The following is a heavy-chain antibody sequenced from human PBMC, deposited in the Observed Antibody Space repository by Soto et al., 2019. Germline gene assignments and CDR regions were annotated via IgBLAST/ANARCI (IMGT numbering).Heavy chain of an antibody. CDR3: ARRGSGSPGSYYYYGMDV. V-gene: IGHV4-31*03. J-gene: IGHJ6*02. D-gene: IGHD3-10*01. Sequence: PSETLSVTCTVSGGSISSGGYYWSWIRQHPGKRLEWIGYIYYSGSTYYNPSLKSRVTISVDTSKNQFSLKLSSVTAADTAVYYCARRGSGSPGSYYYYGMDVWGQGTTVTVSS. CDR2: IYYSGST. CDR1: GGSISSGGYY.